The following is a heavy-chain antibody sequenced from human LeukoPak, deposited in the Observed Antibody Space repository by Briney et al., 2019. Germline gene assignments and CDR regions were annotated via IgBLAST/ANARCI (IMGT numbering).Heavy chain of an antibody. CDR3: ATGWVGAAFDY. J-gene: IGHJ4*02. CDR2: FDPEVGET. Sequence: ASVKVSCKVSGYTLSELFMHWVRQAPGKGLGWMGGFDPEVGETIYGQKFQGRVTMTEDTSTDTAYMELSSLRSEDTAVHYCATGWVGAAFDYWGQGTLVTVSS. V-gene: IGHV1-24*01. D-gene: IGHD2-15*01. CDR1: GYTLSELF.